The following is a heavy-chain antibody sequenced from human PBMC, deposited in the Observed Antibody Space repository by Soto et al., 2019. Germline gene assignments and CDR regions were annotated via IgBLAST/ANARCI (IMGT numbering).Heavy chain of an antibody. CDR3: GREAAGTSGWYTADH. D-gene: IGHD6-19*01. J-gene: IGHJ4*02. CDR1: GFSFSTFA. V-gene: IGHV3-23*01. Sequence: EVQLLDSGGDLVQPGGSLRLSCVTSGFSFSTFAMGWFRRAPGKGLEWVSAIRPSGGRIYYAAPVRGRFSISRDDSKNTVYLQMDSLGPEDTAVYFCGREAAGTSGWYTADHWGQGTLVIVSS. CDR2: IRPSGGRI.